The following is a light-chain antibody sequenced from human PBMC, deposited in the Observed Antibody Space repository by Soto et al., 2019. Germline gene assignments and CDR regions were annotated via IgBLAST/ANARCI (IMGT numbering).Light chain of an antibody. V-gene: IGKV1-39*01. Sequence: DIQMTQSPSSLSASVGDRVTITCRASQSISSYLNWYQQKPGKAPKLLIYAASSLQSGVPSRFSGSGSGTDITLTINSLQPEDFATYYCQQSYSTPPYTFGQGTKLEIK. CDR2: AAS. CDR3: QQSYSTPPYT. CDR1: QSISSY. J-gene: IGKJ2*01.